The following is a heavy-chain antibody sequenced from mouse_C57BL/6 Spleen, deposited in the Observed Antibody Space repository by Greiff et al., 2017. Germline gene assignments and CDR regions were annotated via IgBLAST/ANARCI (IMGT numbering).Heavy chain of an antibody. J-gene: IGHJ4*01. V-gene: IGHV5-16*01. D-gene: IGHD2-3*01. CDR2: INYDGSST. Sequence: DVKLVESEGGLVQPGSSMKLSCTASGFTFSDYYMAWVRQVPEKGLEWVANINYDGSSTYYLDSLKSRFIISRDNAKNILYLQMSSLKSEDTATYYCARGGLYDYNAMDYWGQGTSVTVSS. CDR1: GFTFSDYY. CDR3: ARGGLYDYNAMDY.